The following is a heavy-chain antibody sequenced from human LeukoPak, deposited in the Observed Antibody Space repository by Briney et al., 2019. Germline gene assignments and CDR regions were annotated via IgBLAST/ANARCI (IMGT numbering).Heavy chain of an antibody. D-gene: IGHD1-26*01. J-gene: IGHJ4*02. CDR2: IYSGGST. CDR3: ARDREEYSGSYRY. Sequence: GGSLRLSCAASGFTVSSNYMSWVRQAPGKGLEWVSVIYSGGSTYYADSVRGRFTISRDNSKNTLYLQMNSLRAEDTAVYYCARDREEYSGSYRYWGQGTLVTVSS. CDR1: GFTVSSNY. V-gene: IGHV3-53*01.